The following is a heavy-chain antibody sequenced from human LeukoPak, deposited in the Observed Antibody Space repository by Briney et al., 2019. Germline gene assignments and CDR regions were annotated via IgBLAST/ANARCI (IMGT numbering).Heavy chain of an antibody. CDR2: ISGSGGST. J-gene: IGHJ4*02. D-gene: IGHD5-18*01. V-gene: IGHV3-23*01. CDR3: AKQRGYSYGYPDY. Sequence: GGSLRLSCAASGFTFSSYGMHWVRQAPGKGLEWVSAISGSGGSTYYADSVKGRFTISRDNSKNTLYLQMNSLRAEDTAVYYCAKQRGYSYGYPDYWGQGTLVTVSS. CDR1: GFTFSSYG.